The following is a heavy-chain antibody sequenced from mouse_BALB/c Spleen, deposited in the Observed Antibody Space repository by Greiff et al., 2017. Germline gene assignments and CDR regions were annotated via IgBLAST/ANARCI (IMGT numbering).Heavy chain of an antibody. J-gene: IGHJ3*01. V-gene: IGHV5-17*02. CDR2: ISSGSSTI. CDR1: GFTFSSFG. CDR3: ARSITTGGWFAY. D-gene: IGHD1-1*01. Sequence: EVPGVESGGGLVQPGGSRKLSCAASGFTFSSFGMHWVRQAPEKGLEWVAYISSGSSTIYYADTVKGRFTISRDNPKNTLFLQMTSLRSEDTAMYYCARSITTGGWFAYWGQGTLVTVSA.